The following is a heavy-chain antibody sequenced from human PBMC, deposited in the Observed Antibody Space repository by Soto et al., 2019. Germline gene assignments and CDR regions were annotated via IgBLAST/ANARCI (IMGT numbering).Heavy chain of an antibody. CDR1: GFTSGKYA. CDR3: AMDEVAANGRADAFDI. J-gene: IGHJ3*02. Sequence: EVQLLESGGRLVQPGGSLTLTCIVSGFTSGKYAMSWVRQAPGKGLEWVSEIGGGGEYTNYADSVRGRFTMSRDNSKNTLYLHMSSLKVEDTAVYYCAMDEVAANGRADAFDIWGQGTVVTVSS. V-gene: IGHV3-23*01. D-gene: IGHD2-15*01. CDR2: IGGGGEYT.